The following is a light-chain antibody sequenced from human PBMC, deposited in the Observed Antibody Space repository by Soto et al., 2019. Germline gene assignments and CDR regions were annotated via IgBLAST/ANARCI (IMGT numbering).Light chain of an antibody. CDR3: QQHYHFPFT. CDR1: QRVLHNSNNKYS. Sequence: DAVMTKSPDSLAESLGERATINCKSSQRVLHNSNNKYSFAWYQQKPGQPPKLLIHWASTRESGVPDRFSGSGSVTDFTLTISSLQAEDVAVYYCQQHYHFPFTFGQGTKLEIK. V-gene: IGKV4-1*01. J-gene: IGKJ2*01. CDR2: WAS.